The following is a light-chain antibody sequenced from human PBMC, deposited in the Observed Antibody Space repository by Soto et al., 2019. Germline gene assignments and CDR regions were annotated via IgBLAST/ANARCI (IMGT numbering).Light chain of an antibody. J-gene: IGKJ2*01. CDR3: QQYGSSYT. Sequence: EIVLTQSPGTLSLSPGERATLSCRSRQSVSSKYLAWYQQKPGHAPRLLIYGASSRATGIPDRFSGSGSGKAFIINISRLEPEDLAVYYCQQYGSSYTFGQGTKLEIK. V-gene: IGKV3-20*01. CDR2: GAS. CDR1: QSVSSKY.